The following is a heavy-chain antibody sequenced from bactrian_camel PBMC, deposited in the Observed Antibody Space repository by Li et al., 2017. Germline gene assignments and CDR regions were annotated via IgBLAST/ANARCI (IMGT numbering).Heavy chain of an antibody. D-gene: IGHD4*01. CDR3: ATGRYQATMYTY. CDR2: VTGDGSKL. Sequence: HVQLVESGGGSVEAGGSLKLSCSASGFTFSSYWMYWVRQAPGKGLQWVSSVTGDGSKLHYSDSVKGRFAISRDNAKRTVYLQMRSLRTEDTALYYCATGRYQATMYTYWGQGTQVTVS. J-gene: IGHJ4*01. CDR1: GFTFSSYW. V-gene: IGHV3S6*01.